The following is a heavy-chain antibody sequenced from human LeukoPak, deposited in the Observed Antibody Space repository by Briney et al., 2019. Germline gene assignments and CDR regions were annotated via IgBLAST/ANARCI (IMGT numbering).Heavy chain of an antibody. CDR1: GYTFTSYY. Sequence: ASVKASCKASGYTFTSYYMHWVRQAPGQGLEWMGIINPSGGSTSYAQKFQGRVTMTRDTSTSTVYMELSSLRSEDTAVYYCATVDGYNLSIHYWGQGTLVTVSS. D-gene: IGHD5-24*01. J-gene: IGHJ4*02. V-gene: IGHV1-46*01. CDR2: INPSGGST. CDR3: ATVDGYNLSIHY.